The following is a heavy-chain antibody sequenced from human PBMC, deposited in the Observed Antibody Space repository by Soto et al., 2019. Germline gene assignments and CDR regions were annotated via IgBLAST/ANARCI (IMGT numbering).Heavy chain of an antibody. V-gene: IGHV4-4*02. D-gene: IGHD3-22*01. CDR1: GGSISSSNW. CDR3: ARNPWGYDSSGYFY. Sequence: SSETLSLTCAVSGGSISSSNWWSWVRQPPGKGLEWIGEIYHSGSTNYNPSLKSRVTISVDKSKNQFSLKLSSVTAADTAVYYCARNPWGYDSSGYFYWGQGTLVTVSS. CDR2: IYHSGST. J-gene: IGHJ4*02.